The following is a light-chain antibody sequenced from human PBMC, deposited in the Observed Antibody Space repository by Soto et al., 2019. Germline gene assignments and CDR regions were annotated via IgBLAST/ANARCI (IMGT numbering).Light chain of an antibody. CDR1: QTISSW. J-gene: IGKJ1*01. Sequence: IQMPQSPSTLSGSVGDRVTITCRASQTISSWLAWYQQKPGKAPKLLIYAASSLQSGVPSRFSGSGSGTAFTLTITSLQPEDFATYYCLQDYNYPRTFGQGTKVDI. V-gene: IGKV1-6*01. CDR2: AAS. CDR3: LQDYNYPRT.